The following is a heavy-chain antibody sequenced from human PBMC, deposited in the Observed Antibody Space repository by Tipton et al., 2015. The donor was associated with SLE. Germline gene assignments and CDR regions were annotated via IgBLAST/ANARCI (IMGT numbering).Heavy chain of an antibody. CDR2: IYYSGST. CDR1: GGSISSHH. CDR3: ARDPAHYDTLTGTRGGAFDI. V-gene: IGHV4-59*11. Sequence: TLSLTCTVSGGSISSHHWSWIRQPPGKGLEWIGYIYYSGSTNYNPSLKSRVTISVDTSKNQFSLRLTSVTAADTAVYYCARDPAHYDTLTGTRGGAFDIWGQGTMVTVSS. J-gene: IGHJ3*02. D-gene: IGHD3-9*01.